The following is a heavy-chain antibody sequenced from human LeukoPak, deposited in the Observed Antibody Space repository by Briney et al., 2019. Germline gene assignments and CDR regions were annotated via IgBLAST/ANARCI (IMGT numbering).Heavy chain of an antibody. CDR3: ARGDGDYDPDFDY. J-gene: IGHJ4*02. CDR2: IYYSGST. CDR1: GGSISSGDYY. Sequence: SETLSLTCTVSGGSISSGDYYWSWIRQPPGKGLEWIGYIYYSGSTYYNPSLKSRVTISVDTSKNQFSLKLSSVTAADTAVYYCARGDGDYDPDFDYWGQGTLVTVSS. V-gene: IGHV4-30-4*01. D-gene: IGHD4-17*01.